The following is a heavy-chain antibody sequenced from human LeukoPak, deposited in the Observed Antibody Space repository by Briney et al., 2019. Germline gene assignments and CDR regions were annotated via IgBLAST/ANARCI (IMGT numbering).Heavy chain of an antibody. CDR2: ISSSSSTI. J-gene: IGHJ4*02. CDR3: AKDWKEYYYDSSGYLV. Sequence: PGGSLRLSCAASGFTFSSYSMNWVRQAPGKGLEWVSYISSSSSTIYYADSVKGRFTISRDNAKNSLYLQMNSLRAEDTAVYYCAKDWKEYYYDSSGYLVWGQGTLVTVSS. V-gene: IGHV3-48*01. CDR1: GFTFSSYS. D-gene: IGHD3-22*01.